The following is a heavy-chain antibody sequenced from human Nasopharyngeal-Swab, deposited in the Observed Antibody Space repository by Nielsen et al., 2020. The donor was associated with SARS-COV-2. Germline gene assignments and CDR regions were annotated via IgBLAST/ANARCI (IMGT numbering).Heavy chain of an antibody. CDR2: IYYSGST. J-gene: IGHJ6*02. D-gene: IGHD4-17*01. Sequence: GSLRLSCTVSGGSISSYYWSWIRQPPGKGLEWIGYIYYSGSTNYNPSLKSRVTISVDTSKNQFSLKLSSVTAADTAVYYCARDRYGDYGYYYGMDVWGQGTTVTVSS. CDR1: GGSISSYY. V-gene: IGHV4-59*01. CDR3: ARDRYGDYGYYYGMDV.